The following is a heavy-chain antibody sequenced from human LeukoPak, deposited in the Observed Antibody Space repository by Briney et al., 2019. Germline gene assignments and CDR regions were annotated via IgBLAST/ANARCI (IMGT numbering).Heavy chain of an antibody. D-gene: IGHD6-13*01. CDR2: VSNSGNT. V-gene: IGHV4-59*02. Sequence: SSETLSLTCYVSGGSVNSFHWAWIRQPPGKGLEWIGHVSNSGNTDYNPSLKSRVTISVDTSNNQFSLKLRSVTAADTAVYYCAKLSQIAAAGAYSYHSLDVWGQGTTVTVSS. CDR1: GGSVNSFH. J-gene: IGHJ6*02. CDR3: AKLSQIAAAGAYSYHSLDV.